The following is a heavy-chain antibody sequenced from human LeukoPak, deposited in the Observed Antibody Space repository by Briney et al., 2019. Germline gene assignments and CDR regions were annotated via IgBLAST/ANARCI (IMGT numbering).Heavy chain of an antibody. Sequence: GGSLRLSCAASGFTFSSYAMSWVRQAPGKGLEWVSAISGSGGSTYYADSVKGRFTISRDNSKNTLYLQMNSLRAEDTAVYYCAKDRTPPPTRDILTGYPTVGGQGTLVTVSS. CDR3: AKDRTPPPTRDILTGYPTV. CDR1: GFTFSSYA. J-gene: IGHJ4*02. V-gene: IGHV3-23*01. D-gene: IGHD3-9*01. CDR2: ISGSGGST.